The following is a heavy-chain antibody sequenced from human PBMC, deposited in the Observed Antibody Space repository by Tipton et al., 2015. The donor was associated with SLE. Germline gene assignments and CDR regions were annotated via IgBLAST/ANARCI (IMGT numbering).Heavy chain of an antibody. CDR3: AREGIAVAGTPQAEFGY. CDR2: INHSGGT. CDR1: GGSFSGYY. V-gene: IGHV4-34*01. D-gene: IGHD6-19*01. Sequence: TLSLTCAVYGGSFSGYYCSWIRQPPGKGLEWIGEINHSGGTNYNPSLKSRVTISVDTSKNQFSLKLSSVTAADTAVYYCAREGIAVAGTPQAEFGYWGQGTPVSVSS. J-gene: IGHJ4*02.